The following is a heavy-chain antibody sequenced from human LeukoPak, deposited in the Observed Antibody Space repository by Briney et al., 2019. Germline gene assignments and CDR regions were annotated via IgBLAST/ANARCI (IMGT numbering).Heavy chain of an antibody. CDR3: ARDLRSSRRINGYDY. V-gene: IGHV1-46*01. CDR1: GYTFTSYY. CDR2: INPSGGST. J-gene: IGHJ4*02. Sequence: ASVKVSCKASGYTFTSYYMRWVRQAPGQGLEWMGIINPSGGSTSYAQKFQGRVTMTRDTSTSTVYMELSSLRSEDTAVYYCARDLRSSRRINGYDYWGQGTLVTVSS. D-gene: IGHD2-15*01.